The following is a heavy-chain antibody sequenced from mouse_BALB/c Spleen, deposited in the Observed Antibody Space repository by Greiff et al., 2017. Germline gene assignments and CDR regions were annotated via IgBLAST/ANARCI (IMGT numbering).Heavy chain of an antibody. J-gene: IGHJ1*01. CDR2: INPSTGYT. Sequence: QVQLKQSGAELAKPGASVKMSCKASGYTFTSYWMHWVKQRPGQGLEWIGYINPSTGYTEYNQKFKDKATLTADKSSSTAYMQLSSLTSEDSAVYYCARRGYVPWYFDVWGAGTTVTVSS. CDR3: ARRGYVPWYFDV. D-gene: IGHD2-2*01. CDR1: GYTFTSYW. V-gene: IGHV1-7*01.